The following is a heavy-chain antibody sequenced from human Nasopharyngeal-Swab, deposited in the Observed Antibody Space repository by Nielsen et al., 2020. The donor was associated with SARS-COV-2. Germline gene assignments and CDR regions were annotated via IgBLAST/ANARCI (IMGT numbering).Heavy chain of an antibody. CDR2: VSFDGSTT. V-gene: IGHV3-74*01. J-gene: IGHJ4*02. CDR1: GVSFSWSW. Sequence: GGSLRLSCAASGVSFSWSWMEWVRQAPGKGLVWVSRVSFDGSTTIYADSVRGRFTISRDNAKNTLYPQMNSLRVEDTAVYFCVRDFWGAFDSWGQGTLVTVSS. CDR3: VRDFWGAFDS. D-gene: IGHD3-16*01.